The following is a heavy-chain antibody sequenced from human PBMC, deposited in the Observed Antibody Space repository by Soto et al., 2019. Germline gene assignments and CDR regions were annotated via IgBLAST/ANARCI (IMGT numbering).Heavy chain of an antibody. D-gene: IGHD3-3*01. Sequence: VASVKVSCKASGGTFSSYAISWVRQAPGQGLEWMGGIIPIFGTANYAQKFQGRVTITADESTSTAYMELSSLRSEDTAVYYCASALGLRFFEWKKYYYYCGMHVWGQGTMVTVSS. CDR1: GGTFSSYA. J-gene: IGHJ6*02. CDR2: IIPIFGTA. V-gene: IGHV1-69*13. CDR3: ASALGLRFFEWKKYYYYCGMHV.